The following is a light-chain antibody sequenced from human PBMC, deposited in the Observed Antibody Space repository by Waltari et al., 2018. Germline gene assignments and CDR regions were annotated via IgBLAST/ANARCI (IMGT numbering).Light chain of an antibody. CDR2: VNSDGSH. V-gene: IGLV4-69*01. Sequence: LVLNQSLSAPAPLGASVKLTCTPSSRPTNKTIAWNQQHPKKGPRYLMTVNSDGSHNKGGGIPDRFSGSSSGAERYLTISSLQSEDEADYYCQTGGHGTWVFGGGTKLTVL. J-gene: IGLJ3*02. CDR1: SRPTNKT. CDR3: QTGGHGTWV.